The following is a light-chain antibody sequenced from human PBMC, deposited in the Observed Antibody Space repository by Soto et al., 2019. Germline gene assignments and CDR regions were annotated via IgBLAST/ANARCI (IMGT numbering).Light chain of an antibody. CDR3: QQLT. Sequence: DIQLTQSPSFLSASVGDRVTITCRASQGISSYLAWYQQNPGKAPKLLIYAASTLQSGVPSRFSGSGSGTEFTLTISSLQPEDFATYYCQQLTFGPGTKVDIK. J-gene: IGKJ3*01. CDR1: QGISSY. V-gene: IGKV1-9*01. CDR2: AAS.